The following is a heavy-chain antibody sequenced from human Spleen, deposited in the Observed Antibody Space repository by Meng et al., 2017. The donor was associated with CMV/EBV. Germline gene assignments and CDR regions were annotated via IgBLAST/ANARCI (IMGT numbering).Heavy chain of an antibody. D-gene: IGHD1-26*01. CDR3: AKDRWSGNYYGGAFDM. CDR1: FTFSNYA. V-gene: IGHV3-30*02. Sequence: FTFSNYAMHWVRQAPGKGLEWVTFIRFDENTKNYRDSVKGRVTISRDNSKNTLYLQMNSLRPEDTAVYYCAKDRWSGNYYGGAFDMWGQGTVVTVSS. J-gene: IGHJ3*02. CDR2: IRFDENTK.